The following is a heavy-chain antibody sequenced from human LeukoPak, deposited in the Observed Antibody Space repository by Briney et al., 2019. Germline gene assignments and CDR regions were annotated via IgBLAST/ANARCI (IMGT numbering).Heavy chain of an antibody. D-gene: IGHD3-22*01. V-gene: IGHV4-4*07. CDR3: ARDTYYYDSSGYWADY. J-gene: IGHJ4*02. Sequence: PSETLSLTCTVSGGYISSYYWSWIRQPAGKGLEWIGRIYTSGSTNYNPSLKSRVTMSVDTSKNQFSLKLSSVTAADTAVYYCARDTYYYDSSGYWADYWGQGTLVTVSS. CDR1: GGYISSYY. CDR2: IYTSGST.